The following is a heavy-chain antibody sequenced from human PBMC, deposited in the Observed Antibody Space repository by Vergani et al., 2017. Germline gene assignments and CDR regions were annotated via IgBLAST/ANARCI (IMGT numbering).Heavy chain of an antibody. V-gene: IGHV1-46*03. CDR2: INPSGGHT. D-gene: IGHD3-9*01. Sequence: QVQVVQSGAEGKKSGASVKVSCKTSGYTFSNYYMHWVRQAPGQVLEWMGIINPSGGHTNYAQKFQGRVTMTRDTSTSTVYMELSSLRSEDTDIYYCARGDYGMLTGYRYWGQGCLVTVSA. J-gene: IGHJ4*02. CDR1: GYTFSNYY. CDR3: ARGDYGMLTGYRY.